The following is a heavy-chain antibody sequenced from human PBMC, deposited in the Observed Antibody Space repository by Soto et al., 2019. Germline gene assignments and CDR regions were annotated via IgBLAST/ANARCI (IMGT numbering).Heavy chain of an antibody. CDR2: IYWDDDE. J-gene: IGHJ6*02. Sequence: QITLKESGPPVVQPTQTLTLTCSFSGFSLSTSAEGVAWIRQPPGKALEWLALIYWDDDERYSPFLKSRLTIAKYTSHHQVVLTMTHMDPVDTATYFCAHKGGRGAAMDVWRQGATVTVSS. D-gene: IGHD2-15*01. V-gene: IGHV2-5*02. CDR3: AHKGGRGAAMDV. CDR1: GFSLSTSAEG.